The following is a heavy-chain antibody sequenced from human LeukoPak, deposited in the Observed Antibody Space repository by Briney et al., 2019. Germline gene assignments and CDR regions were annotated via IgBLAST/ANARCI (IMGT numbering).Heavy chain of an antibody. Sequence: GASVKVSCKASGYTFTSYGVSWVRQAPGQGLEWMGWIGAYNGNTNYAQKLQGRVTMTTDTSTSTAYMELRSLRSDDTAVYYCARDIRPYYDFWSGYHQGYWGQGTLVTVSS. CDR2: IGAYNGNT. CDR3: ARDIRPYYDFWSGYHQGY. D-gene: IGHD3-3*01. J-gene: IGHJ4*02. V-gene: IGHV1-18*01. CDR1: GYTFTSYG.